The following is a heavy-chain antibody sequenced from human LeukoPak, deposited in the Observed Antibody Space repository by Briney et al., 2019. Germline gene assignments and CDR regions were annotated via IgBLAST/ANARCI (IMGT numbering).Heavy chain of an antibody. J-gene: IGHJ4*02. D-gene: IGHD2-15*01. Sequence: GASVKVSCKASGYTFTSYGISWVRQAPGQGLEGMGWIIAYNGNTNYAQKLQGRVTMTTDTSTSKAYMELRSLRSDDTAVYYCARGYCSGGSCYYFDYWGQGTLVTVSS. CDR3: ARGYCSGGSCYYFDY. CDR2: IIAYNGNT. CDR1: GYTFTSYG. V-gene: IGHV1-18*01.